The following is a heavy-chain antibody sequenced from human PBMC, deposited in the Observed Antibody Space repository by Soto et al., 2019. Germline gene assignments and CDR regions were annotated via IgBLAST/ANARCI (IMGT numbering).Heavy chain of an antibody. J-gene: IGHJ2*01. Sequence: QVQLVESGGGVVQPGRSLRLSCAASGLAFSAYGMHWVRQAPGKGLEWVAVISFDERYRYYADSVKGRLTTSRDTSNNALFVQMNGLRALNTAVYYCAKDQRRAYSSSFSWYFDLWGRGTLVTVSA. V-gene: IGHV3-30*18. CDR2: ISFDERYR. CDR1: GLAFSAYG. D-gene: IGHD6-6*01. CDR3: AKDQRRAYSSSFSWYFDL.